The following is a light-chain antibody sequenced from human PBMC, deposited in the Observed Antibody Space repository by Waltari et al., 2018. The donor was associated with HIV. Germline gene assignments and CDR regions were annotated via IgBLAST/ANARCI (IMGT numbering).Light chain of an antibody. Sequence: EIVMTQSPATLTVSPGERAILSCRASQTISSNLAWYQQQPGQAPRLLIYAASSRATGLPARFSGSGSGTEFTLTISSLQSEDFAVYYCQQYNTWPRTFGQGSKVEFK. J-gene: IGKJ1*01. CDR1: QTISSN. CDR2: AAS. V-gene: IGKV3-15*01. CDR3: QQYNTWPRT.